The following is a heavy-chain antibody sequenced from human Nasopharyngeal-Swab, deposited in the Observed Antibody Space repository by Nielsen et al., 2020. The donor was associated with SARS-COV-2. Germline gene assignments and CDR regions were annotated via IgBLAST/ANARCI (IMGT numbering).Heavy chain of an antibody. Sequence: GASLKISCAASGFSFSSFWMHWVRQVPGEGLVWVSRIDTGGTRTDYAESVKGRFTISRDNAKNTLYLQMNNLRPEDTAVYYCARDIGGFGGYWGQGTLVTVSS. V-gene: IGHV3-74*01. CDR1: GFSFSSFW. CDR3: ARDIGGFGGY. CDR2: IDTGGTRT. D-gene: IGHD4-23*01. J-gene: IGHJ4*01.